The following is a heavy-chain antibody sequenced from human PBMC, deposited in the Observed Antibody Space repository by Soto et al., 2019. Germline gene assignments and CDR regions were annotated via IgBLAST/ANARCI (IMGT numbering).Heavy chain of an antibody. CDR1: GYSFTSYW. J-gene: IGHJ4*02. Sequence: GQSLKISCKGSGYSFTSYWIGWVRQMPGKGLEWMGIIYPDDSDTRYNPSFQGQVTISADKSINTAYLQWSSLKASDTAMYYCARHPKYYSGYRYFDYWGQGTRVTVSS. CDR3: ARHPKYYSGYRYFDY. V-gene: IGHV5-51*01. D-gene: IGHD5-12*01. CDR2: IYPDDSDT.